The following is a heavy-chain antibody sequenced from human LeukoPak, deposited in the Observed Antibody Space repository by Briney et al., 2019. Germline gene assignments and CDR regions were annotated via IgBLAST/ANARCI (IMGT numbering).Heavy chain of an antibody. J-gene: IGHJ4*02. CDR2: IYYSGST. CDR1: GGSISSSSYY. CDR3: ARHRSGGWEVLDFDN. V-gene: IGHV4-39*01. D-gene: IGHD1-26*01. Sequence: SVTLSLTCTVSGGSISSSSYYWGWIRQPPGKGLEWIGSIYYSGSTYYNPSLKSRVTISVDTSKNQFSLKLSSVTAADTAVYYCARHRSGGWEVLDFDNWGQGTLVTVSS.